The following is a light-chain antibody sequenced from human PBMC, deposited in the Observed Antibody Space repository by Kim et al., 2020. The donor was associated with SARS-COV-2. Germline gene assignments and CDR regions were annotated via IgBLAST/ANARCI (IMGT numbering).Light chain of an antibody. Sequence: NFMLTQPHSVSESPGKTITISCTRSSGSIASNYVQWYQQRPGSAPTPVIYEDNQRPSGVPDRFSGSVDSSSNSAPLTISGLKTEDEADYYCQSYENNFWVFGGGTQLTVL. CDR2: EDN. CDR3: QSYENNFWV. J-gene: IGLJ3*02. V-gene: IGLV6-57*03. CDR1: SGSIASNY.